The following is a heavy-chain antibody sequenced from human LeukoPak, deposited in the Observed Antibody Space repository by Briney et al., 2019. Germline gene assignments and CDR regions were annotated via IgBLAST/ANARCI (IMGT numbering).Heavy chain of an antibody. CDR2: INNSGTAI. V-gene: IGHV3-48*03. CDR1: GFTFSSCE. Sequence: PGGSLTLSCAASGFTFSSCEMNWVRQAPGKGLEWVSYINNSGTAIYYADSVKGRFTISRDDAKNSLSLQMNSLRAEHTALYYCARAKNYCTGSSCYSDYFDYWGQGTLVTVSS. D-gene: IGHD2-15*01. CDR3: ARAKNYCTGSSCYSDYFDY. J-gene: IGHJ4*02.